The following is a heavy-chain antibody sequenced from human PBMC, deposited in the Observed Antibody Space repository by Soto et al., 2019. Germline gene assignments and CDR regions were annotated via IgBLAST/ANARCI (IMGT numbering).Heavy chain of an antibody. J-gene: IGHJ6*02. D-gene: IGHD1-26*01. V-gene: IGHV3-21*01. CDR3: ARETGTWELHYYYYYGMDV. Sequence: GGSLRLSCAASGFTFSSYSMNWVRQAPGKGLEWVSSISSSSSYIYYADSVKGRFTISRDNAKNSLYLQMNSLRAEDTAVYYCARETGTWELHYYYYYGMDVWGQGTTVTVSS. CDR1: GFTFSSYS. CDR2: ISSSSSYI.